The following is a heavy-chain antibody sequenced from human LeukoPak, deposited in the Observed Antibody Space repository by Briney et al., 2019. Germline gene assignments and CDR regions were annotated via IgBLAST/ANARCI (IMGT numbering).Heavy chain of an antibody. V-gene: IGHV4-39*01. CDR2: IYHSGST. J-gene: IGHJ4*02. CDR1: GDSISSGDYY. Sequence: SETLSLTCTVSGDSISSGDYYWSWTRQPPGKGLEWIGPIYHSGSTEYNPSLKSRVAIFVDTSKNQFSLILHSVAAADTAVYYCARRSEFDNTHYHYFDYWGQGALVTVSS. CDR3: ARRSEFDNTHYHYFDY. D-gene: IGHD2-15*01.